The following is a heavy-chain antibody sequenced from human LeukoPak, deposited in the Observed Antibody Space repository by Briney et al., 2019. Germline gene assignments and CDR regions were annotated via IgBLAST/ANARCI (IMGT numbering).Heavy chain of an antibody. J-gene: IGHJ4*02. CDR1: GGSISSYY. Sequence: PSETLSLTCTVSGGSISSYYWSWIRQPPGKGLEWIGYIYYSGSTNYNPSLKSRVTISVDTSKNQFSLKLSSVTAADTAVYYCARVGYYYGSGSYYAYFDYWGQGTLVTVSS. CDR2: IYYSGST. CDR3: ARVGYYYGSGSYYAYFDY. V-gene: IGHV4-59*12. D-gene: IGHD3-10*01.